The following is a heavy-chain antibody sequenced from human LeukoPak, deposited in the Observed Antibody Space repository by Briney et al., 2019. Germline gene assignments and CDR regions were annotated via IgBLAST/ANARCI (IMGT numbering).Heavy chain of an antibody. J-gene: IGHJ5*02. Sequence: SEALSLTCTVSGGSISSYYWSWIRQPPGKGLEWIGSIYYSGSTYYNPSLKSRVTISVDTSKNQFSLKLSSVTAADTAVYYCARDVQSYDFWSGTNPWGQGTLVTVSS. CDR1: GGSISSYY. V-gene: IGHV4-39*01. D-gene: IGHD3-3*01. CDR3: ARDVQSYDFWSGTNP. CDR2: IYYSGST.